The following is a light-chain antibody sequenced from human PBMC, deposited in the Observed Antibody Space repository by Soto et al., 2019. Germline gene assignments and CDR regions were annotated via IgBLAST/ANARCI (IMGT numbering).Light chain of an antibody. CDR2: DVT. Sequence: QSALTQPPSVSGSPGQSVTTSCTGTSSDVGGYDYVSWYQQHPGKAPKLLIYDVTKRPSGVPDRFSGSKSGNTASLTISGLQAEDEADFFCCSYGGSFPYVFGTGTKVTVL. J-gene: IGLJ1*01. V-gene: IGLV2-11*01. CDR1: SSDVGGYDY. CDR3: CSYGGSFPYV.